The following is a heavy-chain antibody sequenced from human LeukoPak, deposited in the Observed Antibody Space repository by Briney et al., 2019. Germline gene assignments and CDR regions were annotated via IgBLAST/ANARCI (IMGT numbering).Heavy chain of an antibody. CDR1: GFTFSSYA. J-gene: IGHJ3*02. V-gene: IGHV3-23*01. D-gene: IGHD5-18*01. Sequence: TGGSLRLSCAASGFTFSSYAMSWVRQAPGKGLEWVSAISGSGGSTYYADSVKGRFTISRDNSKNTLYLQMNSLRAEDTAVYYCAKEGRRGYSYGPGSDAFDIWGQGTMVTVSS. CDR2: ISGSGGST. CDR3: AKEGRRGYSYGPGSDAFDI.